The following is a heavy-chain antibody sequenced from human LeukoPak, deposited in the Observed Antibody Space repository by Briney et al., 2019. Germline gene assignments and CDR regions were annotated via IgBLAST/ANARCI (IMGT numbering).Heavy chain of an antibody. CDR3: ASRAWFGELYIDY. Sequence: GGSLRLSCAASGFTFSSYWMHWVRQAPGKGLVWVSRINSDGSSTSYADSVKGRFTISRDNAKNTPYLQMNSLRAEDTAVYYCASRAWFGELYIDYWGQGTLVTVSS. J-gene: IGHJ4*02. D-gene: IGHD3-10*01. CDR1: GFTFSSYW. V-gene: IGHV3-74*01. CDR2: INSDGSST.